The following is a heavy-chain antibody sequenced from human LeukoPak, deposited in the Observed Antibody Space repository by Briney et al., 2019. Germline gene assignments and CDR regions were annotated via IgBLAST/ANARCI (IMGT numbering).Heavy chain of an antibody. CDR2: IYYSGST. J-gene: IGHJ4*02. V-gene: IGHV4-59*08. Sequence: SETLSLTCTVSGGSISSYYWSWIRQPPGKGLEWIGYIYYSGSTNYNPSLNSRITISVDTSKNQFSLKLSSVTAADTAVYYCARGVPAGSYYFDYWGQGTLVTVSS. D-gene: IGHD2-2*01. CDR3: ARGVPAGSYYFDY. CDR1: GGSISSYY.